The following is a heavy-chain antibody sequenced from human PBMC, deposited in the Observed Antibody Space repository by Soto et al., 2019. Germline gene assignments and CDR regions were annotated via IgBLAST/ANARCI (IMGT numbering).Heavy chain of an antibody. D-gene: IGHD1-1*01. V-gene: IGHV4-59*05. Sequence: SETLSLTCTVSGGSISSYYWSWIRQPPGKGLEWIGSIYYSGSTYYNPSLKSRVTISVDTSKNQFSLKLSSVTAADTAVYYCARLERGDYYYYGMDVWGQGTTVTVSS. CDR2: IYYSGST. CDR3: ARLERGDYYYYGMDV. J-gene: IGHJ6*02. CDR1: GGSISSYY.